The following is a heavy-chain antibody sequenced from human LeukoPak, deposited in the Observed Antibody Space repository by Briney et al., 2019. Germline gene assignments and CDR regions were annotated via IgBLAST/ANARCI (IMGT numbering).Heavy chain of an antibody. CDR1: GFTFDDYA. J-gene: IGHJ4*02. CDR3: AKDKAAAGMGSIFDY. Sequence: GGSLRLSCAASGFTFDDYAMHWVRQALGKGLEWVSGISWNSGSIGYADSVKGRFTISRDNAKNSLYLQMNSLRAEDTALYYCAKDKAAAGMGSIFDYWGQGTLVTVSS. D-gene: IGHD6-13*01. CDR2: ISWNSGSI. V-gene: IGHV3-9*01.